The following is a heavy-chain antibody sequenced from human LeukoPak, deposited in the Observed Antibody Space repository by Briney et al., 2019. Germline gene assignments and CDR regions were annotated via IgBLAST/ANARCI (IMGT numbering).Heavy chain of an antibody. CDR2: IRYDGSNI. J-gene: IGHJ4*02. Sequence: GGSLRLSCAASGFTFSSYGMHWVRQAPGKGLEWVAFIRYDGSNIYYAASVKGRFTISRDNSKNTLYLQMNSLRAEDTAVYYCAKDQSRIKSIVVVPAAKRRYCDYWRQGSLVTVSS. CDR1: GFTFSSYG. CDR3: AKDQSRIKSIVVVPAAKRRYCDY. D-gene: IGHD2-2*01. V-gene: IGHV3-30*02.